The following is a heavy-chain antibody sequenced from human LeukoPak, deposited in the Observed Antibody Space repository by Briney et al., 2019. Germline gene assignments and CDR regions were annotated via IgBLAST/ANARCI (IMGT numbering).Heavy chain of an antibody. Sequence: GGSLRLSCAASGFPFSTIWMNWVRQAPGKGLEWVSLISGDGGSTYYADSVKGRFTISRDNSKNSLYLQMNSLRTEDTALYYCAKDLYDFWSGSDYWGQGTLVTVSS. CDR1: GFPFSTIW. V-gene: IGHV3-43*02. CDR2: ISGDGGST. J-gene: IGHJ4*02. CDR3: AKDLYDFWSGSDY. D-gene: IGHD3-3*01.